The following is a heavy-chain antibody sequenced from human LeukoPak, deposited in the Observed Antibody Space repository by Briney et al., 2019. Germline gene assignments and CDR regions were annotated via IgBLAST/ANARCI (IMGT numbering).Heavy chain of an antibody. CDR1: GFTFSGSA. D-gene: IGHD6-19*01. V-gene: IGHV3-73*01. J-gene: IGHJ4*02. Sequence: GGSLRLSCAASGFTFSGSAIHWVRQSSGKGLEWVGQIDKKDKGYATATAYAASVKGRFTISRDDSINTAYLQMKSLKTEDTALYYCAKGRLPVAATLDYWGQGTLVTVSS. CDR3: AKGRLPVAATLDY. CDR2: IDKKDKGYATAT.